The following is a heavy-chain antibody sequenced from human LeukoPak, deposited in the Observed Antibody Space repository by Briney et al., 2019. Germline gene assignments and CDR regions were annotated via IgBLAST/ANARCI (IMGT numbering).Heavy chain of an antibody. J-gene: IGHJ4*02. D-gene: IGHD2-2*01. CDR2: IYHSGST. V-gene: IGHV4-38-2*02. Sequence: PWETLSLTCTVSGYSISGGYYWGWLRQPPGKGLEWIGSIYHSGSTYYNPSLKSRVTISVDTSKNQFSLKLSSVTAADTAVYYCARLVPAAHFDYWGQGTLVTVSS. CDR1: GYSISGGYY. CDR3: ARLVPAAHFDY.